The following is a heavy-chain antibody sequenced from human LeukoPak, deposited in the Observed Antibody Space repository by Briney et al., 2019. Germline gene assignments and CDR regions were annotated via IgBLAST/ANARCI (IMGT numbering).Heavy chain of an antibody. V-gene: IGHV4-34*01. CDR2: LNHSRST. J-gene: IGHJ4*02. CDR3: AKRKTYYDYVWGSYRYMDPFDY. Sequence: PSETLSLTCAGYGGSFCGYYWSWIPHPPGKGLEGIGELNHSRSTNDHRSLKSRVTIAVEPSKNQYSLKLSSVIAADTAVYYCAKRKTYYDYVWGSYRYMDPFDYWGQGTPVTVSS. CDR1: GGSFCGYY. D-gene: IGHD3-16*02.